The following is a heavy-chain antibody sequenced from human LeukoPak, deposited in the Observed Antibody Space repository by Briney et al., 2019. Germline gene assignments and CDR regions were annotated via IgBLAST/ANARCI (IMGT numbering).Heavy chain of an antibody. CDR1: GFTVSSNY. CDR3: ARDPYGDYAFDY. D-gene: IGHD4-17*01. V-gene: IGHV3-66*01. CDR2: IYASGSS. J-gene: IGHJ4*02. Sequence: PGGSLRLSCAASGFTVSSNYMSWVRQAPGKGLEWISVIYASGSSYYADSVEGRFTISRDISKNTVFLQMKSLRAGDTAVYYCARDPYGDYAFDYWGQGTLVTVSS.